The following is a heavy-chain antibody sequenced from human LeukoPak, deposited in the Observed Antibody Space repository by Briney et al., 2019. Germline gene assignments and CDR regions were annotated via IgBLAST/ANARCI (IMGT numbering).Heavy chain of an antibody. Sequence: SQTLSLTCTVSGGSISSGGYYWSWIRQHPGKGLEWIGYIYYNGNTYYNPSLKSRVTISVDTSKNQFSLKLSSVTAADTAVYYCAGGGYCSSISCPFDYWGQGTLVTVSS. CDR2: IYYNGNT. J-gene: IGHJ4*02. CDR3: AGGGYCSSISCPFDY. D-gene: IGHD2-2*01. CDR1: GGSISSGGYY. V-gene: IGHV4-31*03.